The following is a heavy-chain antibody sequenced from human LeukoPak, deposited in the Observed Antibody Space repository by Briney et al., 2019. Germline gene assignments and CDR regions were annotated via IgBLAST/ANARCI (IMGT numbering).Heavy chain of an antibody. V-gene: IGHV4-59*12. CDR2: IYNSGST. CDR3: AKSLYGSGSYYNWFDP. J-gene: IGHJ5*02. CDR1: GGSISSYY. D-gene: IGHD3-10*01. Sequence: RTSETLSLTCTVSGGSISSYYWSWIRQPPGKGLEWIGYIYNSGSTNYNPSLKSRVTISLDTSKNQFSLKLSSVTAADTAVYYCAKSLYGSGSYYNWFDPWGQGTLVTVSS.